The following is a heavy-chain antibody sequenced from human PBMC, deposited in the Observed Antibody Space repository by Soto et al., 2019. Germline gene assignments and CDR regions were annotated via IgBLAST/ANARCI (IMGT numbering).Heavy chain of an antibody. D-gene: IGHD2-15*01. CDR3: AHRYCSGFRCLTFGH. J-gene: IGHJ4*02. Sequence: QITLKESGPTLVKPTQTLTLTCTFSGFSLSTSGVSVGWIRQPPGKALEWLALIYWDDDKRLSPSQKSRPTITKDTSKNHVVLAMSDMDPVDTATYYCAHRYCSGFRCLTFGHWGQGTLVTFSS. CDR2: IYWDDDK. V-gene: IGHV2-5*02. CDR1: GFSLSTSGVS.